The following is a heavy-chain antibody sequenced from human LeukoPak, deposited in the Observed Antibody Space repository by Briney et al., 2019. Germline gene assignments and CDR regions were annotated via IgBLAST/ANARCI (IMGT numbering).Heavy chain of an antibody. Sequence: VASVKVSCKASGGTFSSYAISWVRQAPGQGLEWMGRIIPILGIANYAQKFQGRVTITADKSTSTAYMELSSLRSEDTAVYYCAGPSGYSSGWGFDYWGQGTLVTVSS. J-gene: IGHJ4*02. D-gene: IGHD6-19*01. V-gene: IGHV1-69*04. CDR3: AGPSGYSSGWGFDY. CDR1: GGTFSSYA. CDR2: IIPILGIA.